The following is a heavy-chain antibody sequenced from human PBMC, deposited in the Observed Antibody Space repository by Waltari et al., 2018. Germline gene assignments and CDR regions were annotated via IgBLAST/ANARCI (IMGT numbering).Heavy chain of an antibody. Sequence: QVQLQESGPGLVKPSQTLSLTCTVSGGSISSGSYYWSWIRQPAGKGLEWIGRIYTSGSTNYNPSLKSRVTISVDTSKNQFSLKLSSVTAADTAVYYCARDPARTGAFDIWGQGTMVTVSS. CDR2: IYTSGST. V-gene: IGHV4-61*02. CDR1: GGSISSGSYY. D-gene: IGHD2-2*01. CDR3: ARDPARTGAFDI. J-gene: IGHJ3*02.